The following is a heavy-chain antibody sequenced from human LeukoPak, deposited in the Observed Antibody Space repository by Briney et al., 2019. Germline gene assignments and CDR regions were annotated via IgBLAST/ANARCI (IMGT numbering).Heavy chain of an antibody. CDR1: GGSISNYY. CDR2: IYHSEST. D-gene: IGHD3-3*01. Sequence: PSETLSLTCTVSGGSISNYYWSWIRQPPGKGLEWIGSIYHSESTYYNPSLKSRVTISVDTSKNQFSLKLSSVTAADTAVYYCARAFRGIFGVFEAFDIWGQGTMVTVSS. CDR3: ARAFRGIFGVFEAFDI. V-gene: IGHV4-59*08. J-gene: IGHJ3*02.